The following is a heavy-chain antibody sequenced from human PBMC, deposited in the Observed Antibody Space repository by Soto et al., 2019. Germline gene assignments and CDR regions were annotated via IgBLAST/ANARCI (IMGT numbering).Heavy chain of an antibody. Sequence: SETLSLTCSVSGGSIRPFIWTWVRQPPGKGLEYIGFIYDTGCANYNPSLKSRVTISVDTSKNEFSLKLTSVTAANTAVYYCARASVGYCSSTTGPPGMDVCGQGTTVTVYS. CDR3: ARASVGYCSSTTGPPGMDV. D-gene: IGHD2-2*03. V-gene: IGHV4-59*01. J-gene: IGHJ6*02. CDR2: IYDTGCA. CDR1: GGSIRPFI.